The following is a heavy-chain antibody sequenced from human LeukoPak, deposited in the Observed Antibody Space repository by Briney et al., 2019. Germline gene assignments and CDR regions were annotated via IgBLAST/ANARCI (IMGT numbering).Heavy chain of an antibody. CDR1: GFTFDDYA. J-gene: IGHJ6*03. D-gene: IGHD2-15*01. Sequence: PGGSLRLSCAASGFTFDDYAMHWVRQAPGKGLEWVSLISWDGGSTYYADSVKGRFTISRDNSKNSLYLQMNSLRTEDTALYYCARGSVDCSGGSCYYYYYYTDVWGKGTTVTVSS. V-gene: IGHV3-43*01. CDR2: ISWDGGST. CDR3: ARGSVDCSGGSCYYYYYYTDV.